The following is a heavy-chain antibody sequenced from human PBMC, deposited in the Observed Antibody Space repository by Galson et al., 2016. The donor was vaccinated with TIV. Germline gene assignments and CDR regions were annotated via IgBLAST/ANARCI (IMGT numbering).Heavy chain of an antibody. CDR1: GFTFSSYF. J-gene: IGHJ4*02. CDR2: ITPDGGEK. D-gene: IGHD6-13*01. CDR3: ARGTTLTEAAGTFEY. V-gene: IGHV3-7*01. Sequence: LRLSCAASGFTFSSYFMNWVRQAPGKGLEWVANITPDGGEKHYVDSVKGRFTISRDNAKNSLYLQMSSLRAEDTAVYYCARGTTLTEAAGTFEYWGQGALVTVSS.